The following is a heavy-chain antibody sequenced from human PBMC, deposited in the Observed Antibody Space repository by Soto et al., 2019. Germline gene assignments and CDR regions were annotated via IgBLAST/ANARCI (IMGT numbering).Heavy chain of an antibody. CDR1: GGTFGSDA. CDR2: IIPIFGTT. Sequence: SVKVSCKASGGTFGSDAITWVRQAPGQGLEWVGRIIPIFGTTNYAQNLRGRVTISADKSTLTSYMELHSLTSDDTALYYCARDRTDSGYYTNWLEPWGQGTQVTVS. V-gene: IGHV1-69*06. J-gene: IGHJ5*02. CDR3: ARDRTDSGYYTNWLEP. D-gene: IGHD3-22*01.